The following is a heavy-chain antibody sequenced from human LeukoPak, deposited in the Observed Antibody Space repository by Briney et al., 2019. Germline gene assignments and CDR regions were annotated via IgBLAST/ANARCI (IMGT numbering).Heavy chain of an antibody. CDR1: GFIFSNYA. J-gene: IGHJ4*02. CDR3: ARDTYGSDY. CDR2: ISYDGSNK. Sequence: GGSLRLSCAASGFIFSNYAMHWGRQAPGKGLEWLIFISYDGSNKYYADSVKGRFTISRDNSKNTLYLQMNSLRAEDTAVYYCARDTYGSDYWGQGTLVTVSS. V-gene: IGHV3-30*04. D-gene: IGHD3-10*01.